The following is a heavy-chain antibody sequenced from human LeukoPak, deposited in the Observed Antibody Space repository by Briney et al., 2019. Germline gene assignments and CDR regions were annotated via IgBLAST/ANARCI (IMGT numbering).Heavy chain of an antibody. CDR1: GFTFSSYS. J-gene: IGHJ4*02. Sequence: PGGSLRLSCAASGFTFSSYSMNWVRQAPGKGLEWVSYISSSSSTIYYADSVKGRFTISRDNAKNSLYLQMNSLRAEDTAVYYCARDDSSGYYGYWGQGTLVTVSS. V-gene: IGHV3-48*01. CDR2: ISSSSSTI. CDR3: ARDDSSGYYGY. D-gene: IGHD3-22*01.